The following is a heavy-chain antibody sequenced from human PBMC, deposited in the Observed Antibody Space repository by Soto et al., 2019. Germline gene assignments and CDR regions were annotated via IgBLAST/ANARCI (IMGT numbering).Heavy chain of an antibody. J-gene: IGHJ5*02. CDR1: GGSFSGYY. V-gene: IGHV4-34*01. CDR3: ASPNIAASGPPTWFDP. CDR2: INHSGST. Sequence: PSETLSLTCAVYGGSFSGYYWSWIRQPPGKGLEWIGEINHSGSTNYNPSLKSRVTISVDTSKNQFSLKLSSVTAADTAVYYCASPNIAASGPPTWFDPWGQGTLVT. D-gene: IGHD6-13*01.